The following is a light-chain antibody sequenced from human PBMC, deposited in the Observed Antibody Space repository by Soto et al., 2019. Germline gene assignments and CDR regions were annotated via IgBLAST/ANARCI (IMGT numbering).Light chain of an antibody. CDR3: SSYTSSSTPCV. Sequence: QYSLTQPASVSWSPGQSITISCTGTSSDVGGYNYVSWYQQHPVKAPKLIIYEFSHRPSVVSNRSSGSKSGNTSSLTISGLQAEDEADYYCSSYTSSSTPCVFATWTKVPAL. J-gene: IGLJ1*01. CDR1: SSDVGGYNY. CDR2: EFS. V-gene: IGLV2-14*01.